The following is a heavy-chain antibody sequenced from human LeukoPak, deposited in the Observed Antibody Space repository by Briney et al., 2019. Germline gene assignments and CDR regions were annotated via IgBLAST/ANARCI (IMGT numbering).Heavy chain of an antibody. CDR1: GGSISSYY. V-gene: IGHV4-59*06. Sequence: SETLSLTCTVSGGSISSYYWSWIRQHPGKGLEWIGYIYYSGSTYYNPSLKSRVTMSVDTSKNQFSLKLSSVTAADTAVYYCARDRWSSGWQYNWFDPWGQGTLVTVSS. CDR2: IYYSGST. D-gene: IGHD6-19*01. J-gene: IGHJ5*02. CDR3: ARDRWSSGWQYNWFDP.